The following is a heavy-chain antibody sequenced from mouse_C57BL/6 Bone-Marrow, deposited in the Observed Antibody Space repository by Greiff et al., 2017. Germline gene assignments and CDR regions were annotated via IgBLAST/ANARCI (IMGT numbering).Heavy chain of an antibody. CDR3: ASYGNLMDY. CDR1: GFTFSDYG. Sequence: EVNVVESGGGLVKPGGSLKLSCAASGFTFSDYGMHWVRQAPEKGLEWVAYISSGSSTIYYADTVKGRFTISRDNAKNTLCLQMTSLRSEDTAMYYCASYGNLMDYWGQGTSVTVSS. D-gene: IGHD2-1*01. CDR2: ISSGSSTI. V-gene: IGHV5-17*01. J-gene: IGHJ4*01.